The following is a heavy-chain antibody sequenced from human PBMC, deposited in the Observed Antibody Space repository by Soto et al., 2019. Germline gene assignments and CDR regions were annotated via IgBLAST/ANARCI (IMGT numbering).Heavy chain of an antibody. V-gene: IGHV4-59*01. CDR1: GGSINTYY. Sequence: SETLSLTCTVSGGSINTYYWTWIRQPPGKGLEWIGYVYYSGSTYYNPSLKSRVTISVDTSRNQFSLRLTSVTAADTAVYYCARVKVGGDYYDSGPLYYPLDYWGQGILVTVSS. J-gene: IGHJ4*02. CDR2: VYYSGST. D-gene: IGHD3-22*01. CDR3: ARVKVGGDYYDSGPLYYPLDY.